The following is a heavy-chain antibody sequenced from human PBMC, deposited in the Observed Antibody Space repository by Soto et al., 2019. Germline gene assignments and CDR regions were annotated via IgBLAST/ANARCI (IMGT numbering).Heavy chain of an antibody. Sequence: QVQLVQSGAEVKKPGSSVTVSCKASGGSVTNYAISWVRQAPGEGLEWMGGIVPFFGTANYAQKFRDKVTITADRSTNTAYMELTSLTYDTTAVYYCARGLSVAGTWGYYYFGMDVWGQGTTVTVSS. D-gene: IGHD6-19*01. CDR3: ARGLSVAGTWGYYYFGMDV. CDR2: IVPFFGTA. CDR1: GGSVTNYA. V-gene: IGHV1-69*06. J-gene: IGHJ6*02.